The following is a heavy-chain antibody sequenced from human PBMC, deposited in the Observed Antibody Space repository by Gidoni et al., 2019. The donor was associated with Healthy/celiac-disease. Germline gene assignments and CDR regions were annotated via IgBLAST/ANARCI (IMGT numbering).Heavy chain of an antibody. CDR3: ARDFEGLVDLNQYYYDSSGYYGGDAFDI. J-gene: IGHJ3*02. D-gene: IGHD3-22*01. Sequence: EVQLVESGGGLVEPGGSLTLSCSPSGFPFRSYTLTWVRPAPGQGLEWVPSISSSSSYIYYADSVKGRFTISRDNAKNSLYLQMNSLRAEDTAVYYCARDFEGLVDLNQYYYDSSGYYGGDAFDIWGQGTMVTVSS. CDR1: GFPFRSYT. CDR2: ISSSSSYI. V-gene: IGHV3-21*01.